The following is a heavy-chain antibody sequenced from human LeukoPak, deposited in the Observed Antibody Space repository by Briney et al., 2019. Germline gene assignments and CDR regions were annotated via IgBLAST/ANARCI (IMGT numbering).Heavy chain of an antibody. D-gene: IGHD3-9*01. J-gene: IGHJ4*02. V-gene: IGHV4-34*01. CDR2: INHSGST. CDR3: ARGGSPVFDMAPFDY. CDR1: GGSFSGYY. Sequence: SETLSLTCAVYGGSFSGYYWSWIRQPPGKGLEWIGEINHSGSTNYNPSLKSRVTISVDTFKNQFSLKLSSVTAADTAVYYCARGGSPVFDMAPFDYWGQGTLVTVSS.